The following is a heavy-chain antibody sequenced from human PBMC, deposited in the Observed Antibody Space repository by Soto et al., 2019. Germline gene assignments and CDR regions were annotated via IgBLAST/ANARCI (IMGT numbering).Heavy chain of an antibody. D-gene: IGHD3-3*01. CDR2: IWYDGSNK. Sequence: GGSLRLSCAASGFTFSSYGMHWVRPAPGKGLEWVAVIWYDGSNKYYADSVKGRFTISRDNSKNTLYLQMNSLRAEDTAVYYCARGVAAEYYFDYWGQGTLVTVSS. CDR1: GFTFSSYG. V-gene: IGHV3-33*01. J-gene: IGHJ4*02. CDR3: ARGVAAEYYFDY.